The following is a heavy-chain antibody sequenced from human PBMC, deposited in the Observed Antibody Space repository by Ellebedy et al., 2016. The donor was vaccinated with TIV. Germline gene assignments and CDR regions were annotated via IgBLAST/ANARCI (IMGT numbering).Heavy chain of an antibody. CDR2: IYYSGST. V-gene: IGHV4-39*07. Sequence: SETLSLXXTVSGGSISSSSYYWGWIRQPPGKGLEWIGSIYYSGSTYYNPSLKSRVTISVDTSKNQFSLRLSSVTAADTAVYYCARGKVEGSGYDWGLDSWGQGTLVTVSS. CDR1: GGSISSSSYY. CDR3: ARGKVEGSGYDWGLDS. D-gene: IGHD5-12*01. J-gene: IGHJ4*02.